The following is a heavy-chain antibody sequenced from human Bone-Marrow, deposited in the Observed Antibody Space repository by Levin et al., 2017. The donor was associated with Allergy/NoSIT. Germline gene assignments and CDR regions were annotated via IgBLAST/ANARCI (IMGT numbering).Heavy chain of an antibody. Sequence: SGPTLVKPTQTLTLTCTFSGFSLSSYGVGVGWIRQPPGKALEWLAVIYWDDDKRYSPSLKSRLTITKDTSKDQVVLTMTNMDTVDTATYYCAQRGSWAGNNWDAGYLDYWGQGTLVTVSS. CDR2: IYWDDDK. J-gene: IGHJ4*02. CDR1: GFSLSSYGVG. D-gene: IGHD1-1*01. CDR3: AQRGSWAGNNWDAGYLDY. V-gene: IGHV2-5*02.